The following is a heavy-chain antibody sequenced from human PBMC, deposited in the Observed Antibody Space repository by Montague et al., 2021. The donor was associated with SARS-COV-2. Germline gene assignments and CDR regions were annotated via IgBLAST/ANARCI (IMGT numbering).Heavy chain of an antibody. D-gene: IGHD2-15*01. CDR1: GGSISTYY. J-gene: IGHJ4*02. CDR2: IYYSWST. CDR3: LSPGGYCTGGSCYYVY. Sequence: SETLSLTCSVSGGSISTYYWSWIRQPPGTGLEWIWYIYYSWSTNSNPSLKGRVTISIDTSKNQFSLELSSVTAADMAVYYCLSPGGYCTGGSCYYVYWGQGTLVTVSS. V-gene: IGHV4-59*01.